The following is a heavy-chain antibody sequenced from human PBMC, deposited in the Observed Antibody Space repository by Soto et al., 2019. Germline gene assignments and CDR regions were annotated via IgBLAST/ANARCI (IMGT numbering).Heavy chain of an antibody. Sequence: GGSLRLSCAASGFTFSSYGMHWVRQAPGKGLEWVAVISYDGSNKYYADSVKGRFTISRDNSKNTLYLQMNSLRAEDTAVYYCAKDQKLAIFGVAHLYYYYGMDVWGQGTTVTVSS. D-gene: IGHD3-3*01. CDR1: GFTFSSYG. V-gene: IGHV3-30*18. CDR3: AKDQKLAIFGVAHLYYYYGMDV. J-gene: IGHJ6*02. CDR2: ISYDGSNK.